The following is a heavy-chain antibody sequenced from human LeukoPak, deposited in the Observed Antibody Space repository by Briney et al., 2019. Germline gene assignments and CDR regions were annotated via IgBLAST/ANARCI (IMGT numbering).Heavy chain of an antibody. J-gene: IGHJ5*02. CDR3: AKGGYTTCFDP. CDR1: GFTFSEYS. CDR2: IRSNGRDT. Sequence: GGSLRLSCAASGFTFSEYSMSWVRQAPGKGLEWVSNIRSNGRDTYYTDSVKGRFTNSRDNSKNTLYLEMNSLRAEDTAVYYCAKGGYTTCFDPWGQGTLVTVSS. V-gene: IGHV3-23*01. D-gene: IGHD2-15*01.